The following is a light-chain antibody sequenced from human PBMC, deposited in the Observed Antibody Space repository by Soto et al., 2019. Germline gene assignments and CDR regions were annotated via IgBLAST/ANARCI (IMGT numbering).Light chain of an antibody. J-gene: IGKJ5*01. Sequence: DFLMIQSLESLVVCMLERSTINCKSRQSVLSTSNNKNYLAWFQHKPGQPPKLVIYWASVRASGVPDRFSGSGSGTDFTLTISSLQAEDVAVYYCQQYHSDPINFGKGTRRAIK. CDR1: QSVLSTSNNKNY. CDR2: WAS. V-gene: IGKV4-1*01. CDR3: QQYHSDPIN.